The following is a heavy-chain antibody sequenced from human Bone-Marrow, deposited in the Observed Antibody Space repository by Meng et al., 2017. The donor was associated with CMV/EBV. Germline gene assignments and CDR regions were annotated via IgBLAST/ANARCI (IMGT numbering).Heavy chain of an antibody. V-gene: IGHV1-18*04. CDR3: ARVPGGY. CDR1: GYTFIDYY. J-gene: IGHJ4*02. CDR2: INPDSGDT. Sequence: ASVKVSCKASGYTFIDYYIHWVRQAPGQGLEWMGWINPDSGDTNYAQKLQGRVTMTTDTSTSTAYMELRSLRSDDTAVYYCARVPGGYWGQGTLVTVSS.